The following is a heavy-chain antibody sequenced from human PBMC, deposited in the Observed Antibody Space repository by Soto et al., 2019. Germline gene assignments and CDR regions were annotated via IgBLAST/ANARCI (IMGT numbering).Heavy chain of an antibody. CDR2: IGPDGTST. J-gene: IGHJ5*02. CDR1: GVTFRDYW. D-gene: IGHD6-19*01. CDR3: VREVIAVLGSIRWFDP. V-gene: IGHV3-74*01. Sequence: GGSLRLSCAVSGVTFRDYWMHWVRQVPGKGLLWVSRIGPDGTSTKYADSVKGRFTISRSNPENTLYPQMNSLRAEDTGVYYCVREVIAVLGSIRWFDPWGQGTLVTVSS.